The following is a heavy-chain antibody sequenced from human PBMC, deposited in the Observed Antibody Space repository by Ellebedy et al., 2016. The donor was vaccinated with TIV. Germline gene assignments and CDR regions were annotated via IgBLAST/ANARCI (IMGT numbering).Heavy chain of an antibody. CDR3: ARTGRYFDWLLSGDAFDI. Sequence: GGSLRLXXAASGFTVSSNYMSWVRQAPGKGLEWVSVIYSGGSTYYADSVKGRFTISRDNSKNTLYLQMNSLRAEDTAVYYCARTGRYFDWLLSGDAFDIWGQGTMVTVSS. J-gene: IGHJ3*02. CDR1: GFTVSSNY. D-gene: IGHD3-9*01. V-gene: IGHV3-66*01. CDR2: IYSGGST.